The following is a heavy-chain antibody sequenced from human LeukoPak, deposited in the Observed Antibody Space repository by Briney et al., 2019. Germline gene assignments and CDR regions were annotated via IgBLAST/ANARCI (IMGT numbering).Heavy chain of an antibody. CDR1: GGSISSGGYS. CDR3: ARGLVVPAARMPYFDY. CDR2: IYHSGST. Sequence: SQTLSLTCAVSGGSISSGGYSWSWIRQPPGKGLEWIGYIYHSGSTNYNPSLKSRVTISVDTSKNQFSLKLSSVTAADTAVYYCARGLVVPAARMPYFDYWGQGTLVTVSS. J-gene: IGHJ4*02. D-gene: IGHD2-2*01. V-gene: IGHV4-30-2*01.